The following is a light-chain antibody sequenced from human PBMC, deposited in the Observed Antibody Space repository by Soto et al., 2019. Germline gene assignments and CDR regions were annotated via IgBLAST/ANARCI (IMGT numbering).Light chain of an antibody. CDR1: QSISSW. CDR3: QQYNSHPWT. CDR2: KAS. Sequence: DIPMTQSPSTLSASVGDRVTITCRASQSISSWLAWYQQKPGKAPKSLIHKASSLESGVPSRFSGSGAGTEFPLTINRLQPDDVATYYCQQYNSHPWTFGQGTKVEIK. J-gene: IGKJ1*01. V-gene: IGKV1-5*03.